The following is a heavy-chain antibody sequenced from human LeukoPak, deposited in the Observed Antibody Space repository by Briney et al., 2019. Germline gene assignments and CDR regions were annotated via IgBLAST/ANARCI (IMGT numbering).Heavy chain of an antibody. CDR3: AKSVSAVVVVVLTESYYYYMDV. J-gene: IGHJ6*03. Sequence: GGSLRLSCAASGFTFSSYAMSWVRQAPGKGLEWVSAISGSGGSTYYADSVKGRFTISSDNSKNTLYLQMNSLRAEDTAVYYCAKSVSAVVVVVLTESYYYYMDVWGKGTTVTVSS. V-gene: IGHV3-23*01. CDR1: GFTFSSYA. CDR2: ISGSGGST. D-gene: IGHD2-15*01.